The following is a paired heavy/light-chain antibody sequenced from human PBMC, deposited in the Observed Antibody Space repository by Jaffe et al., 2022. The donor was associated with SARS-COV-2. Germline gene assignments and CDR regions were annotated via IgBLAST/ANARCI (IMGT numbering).Light chain of an antibody. Sequence: QSALTQPASVSGSPGQSIAISCTGTSSDVGNSNYVSWYQQYPGKAPKLMIHDVSYRPSGVSNRFSGSKSGNTASLTISGLQAEDEANYYCSSSTRDAALVFGGGTKLTVL. CDR3: SSSTRDAALV. CDR1: SSDVGNSNY. J-gene: IGLJ2*01. CDR2: DVS. V-gene: IGLV2-14*03.
Heavy chain of an antibody. J-gene: IGHJ4*02. Sequence: QITLRESGPTVVKPTQTLTLTCTFSGFSLRTSGVGVGWIRQPPGKALEWLAHIYWDDDKRYSPSLKSRITITKDTSKNQVVLTMTNMDPVDTATYYCAHTVYVAHTLQASGSLYYFDSWGQGTLVTVSS. CDR3: AHTVYVAHTLQASGSLYYFDS. V-gene: IGHV2-5*02. CDR2: IYWDDDK. D-gene: IGHD3-10*01. CDR1: GFSLRTSGVG.